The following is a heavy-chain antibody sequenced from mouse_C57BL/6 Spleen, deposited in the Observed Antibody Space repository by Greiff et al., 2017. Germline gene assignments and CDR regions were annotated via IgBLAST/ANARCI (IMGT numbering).Heavy chain of an antibody. CDR1: GYTFTSYW. Sequence: QVQLQQPGAELVKPGASVKLSCKASGYTFTSYWMHWVKQRPGQGLEWIGEIDPSDSYPNYNQKFKGKATLTVDTSSSTAYMQLSRLTSEDSAVYCCASSAGTHYWGQGTTLTVSS. V-gene: IGHV1-50*01. J-gene: IGHJ2*01. D-gene: IGHD4-1*01. CDR2: IDPSDSYP. CDR3: ASSAGTHY.